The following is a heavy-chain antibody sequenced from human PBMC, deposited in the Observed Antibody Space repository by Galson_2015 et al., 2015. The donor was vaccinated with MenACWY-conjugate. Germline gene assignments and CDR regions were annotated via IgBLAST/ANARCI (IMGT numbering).Heavy chain of an antibody. Sequence: CAISGDSVSSNNAAWNWIRQSPSRGLEWLGRTYFKSKWYNDYAASVKSRLTINPDTSKNLISLQLNSVTPEDTAVYYCVREVTFSRNFYAIDYWGQGTRVTVSS. CDR1: GDSVSSNNAA. D-gene: IGHD3-16*01. CDR2: TYFKSKWYN. J-gene: IGHJ4*02. CDR3: VREVTFSRNFYAIDY. V-gene: IGHV6-1*01.